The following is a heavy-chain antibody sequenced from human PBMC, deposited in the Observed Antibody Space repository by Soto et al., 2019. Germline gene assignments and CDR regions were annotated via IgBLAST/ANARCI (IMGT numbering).Heavy chain of an antibody. J-gene: IGHJ6*03. V-gene: IGHV4-59*12. Sequence: SETLSLTCTVSGGSISSYYWSWIRQPPGKGLEWIGYIYYSGSTNYNPSLKSRVTISVDTSKNQFSLKLSSVTAADTAVYFCARENYSRNYYYYYYMDVWGKGTTVTVSS. CDR2: IYYSGST. D-gene: IGHD4-4*01. CDR3: ARENYSRNYYYYYYMDV. CDR1: GGSISSYY.